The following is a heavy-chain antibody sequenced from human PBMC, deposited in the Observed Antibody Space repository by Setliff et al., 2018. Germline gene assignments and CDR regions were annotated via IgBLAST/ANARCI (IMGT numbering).Heavy chain of an antibody. D-gene: IGHD1-26*01. CDR1: GFTFSKYG. V-gene: IGHV3-30*02. J-gene: IGHJ4*02. CDR3: AKDGVGPTYTYFFDY. Sequence: PGGSLRLSCAVSGFTFSKYGMYWVRQAPGKGLEWVAFIRYDGSNKYYADSVKGRFTISRDNSKNSLYLQMNSLRAEDTAVYYCAKDGVGPTYTYFFDYWGQGTQVTVSS. CDR2: IRYDGSNK.